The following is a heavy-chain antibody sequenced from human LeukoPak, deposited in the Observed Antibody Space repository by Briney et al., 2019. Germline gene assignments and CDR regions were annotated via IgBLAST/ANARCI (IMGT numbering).Heavy chain of an antibody. CDR1: GGSISTYY. CDR3: ARHYAAAGAFDI. Sequence: SETLSLTCTVSGGSISTYYLSWLRQPPGKGLEWIGYIHYSGNTNYNPSLKSRVTISVDTSKNQFSLKLSSVTAADTAVYYCARHYAAAGAFDIWGQGTMVAVSS. D-gene: IGHD6-13*01. CDR2: IHYSGNT. J-gene: IGHJ3*02. V-gene: IGHV4-59*08.